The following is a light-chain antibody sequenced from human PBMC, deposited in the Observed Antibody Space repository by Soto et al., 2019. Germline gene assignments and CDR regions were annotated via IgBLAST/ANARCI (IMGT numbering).Light chain of an antibody. CDR2: DAS. J-gene: IGKJ4*01. CDR3: QQYYSYPLT. V-gene: IGKV1-5*01. CDR1: QSISSW. Sequence: DIQMTQSPSTLSASVGDRVTITCRASQSISSWLAWYQQKPGKAPTLLIFDASTLGSGVPSRFSGSGSGTDFTLTISCLQSEDFATYYCQQYYSYPLTFGGGTKVDIK.